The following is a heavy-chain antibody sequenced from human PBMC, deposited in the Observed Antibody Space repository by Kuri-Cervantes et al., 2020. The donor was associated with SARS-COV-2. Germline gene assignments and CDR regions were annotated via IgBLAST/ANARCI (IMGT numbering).Heavy chain of an antibody. CDR1: GTAFSSFA. V-gene: IGHV1-69*13. CDR3: ASRMGDLTSYTWYNWFDP. D-gene: IGHD3-16*01. CDR2: YIPIFGSP. Sequence: SVKVSSKASGTAFSSFATNWVRQAPGQGLYWMEGYIPIFGSPSYAQKFQGRLSIPADDSTSSVHMELSSLSSQDTAIYYCASRMGDLTSYTWYNWFDPWGQGTLVTVSS. J-gene: IGHJ5*02.